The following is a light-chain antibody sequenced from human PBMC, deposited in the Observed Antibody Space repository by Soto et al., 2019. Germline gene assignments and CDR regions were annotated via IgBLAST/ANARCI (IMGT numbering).Light chain of an antibody. Sequence: EIVMTQSPATLSVSPGARATLSCRASQSVNSNLAWYQQKPGQAPRLLIYGASTRATGLPARFSGSGSGTEFTLTISSLQSEDFAAYYCHQYYSYPITFGQGTRLEIK. J-gene: IGKJ5*01. CDR1: QSVNSN. CDR2: GAS. V-gene: IGKV3D-15*01. CDR3: HQYYSYPIT.